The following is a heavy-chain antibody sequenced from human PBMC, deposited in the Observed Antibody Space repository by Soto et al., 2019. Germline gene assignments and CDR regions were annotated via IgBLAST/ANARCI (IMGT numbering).Heavy chain of an antibody. Sequence: SETLSLTCAVSGGSISSGGFSWTWIRQPPGKGLEFIGYIYYSGGTYYNPSLKSRVTISVDRSKNQFSLRLSSVTAADTAVYYCATSSVSRLLNHWYFDLWGRGTLVTVSS. V-gene: IGHV4-30-2*01. CDR1: GGSISSGGFS. CDR3: ATSSVSRLLNHWYFDL. CDR2: IYYSGGT. J-gene: IGHJ2*01.